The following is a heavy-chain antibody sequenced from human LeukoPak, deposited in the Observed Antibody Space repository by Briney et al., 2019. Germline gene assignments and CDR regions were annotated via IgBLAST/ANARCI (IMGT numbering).Heavy chain of an antibody. Sequence: GGSLRLSCAASGFTVSSNYMSWVRQAPGKELEWVSIIYSGGSTYYADSVKGRFTISRDNSKNTLYLQMNSLRAEDTAVYYYAKSGLNRFDYWGQGTLVTVSS. CDR2: IYSGGST. D-gene: IGHD2-15*01. J-gene: IGHJ4*02. CDR3: AKSGLNRFDY. CDR1: GFTVSSNY. V-gene: IGHV3-53*01.